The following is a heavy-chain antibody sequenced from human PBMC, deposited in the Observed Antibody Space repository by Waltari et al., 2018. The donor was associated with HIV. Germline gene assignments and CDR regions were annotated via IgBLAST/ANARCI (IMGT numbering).Heavy chain of an antibody. CDR3: ARQRTYAMDV. J-gene: IGHJ6*02. CDR1: GYTFSSNW. CDR2: SFPGDSDT. V-gene: IGHV5-51*01. Sequence: EVQLVQSGAEVKKPGESLKISCKVSGYTFSSNWIGWVCQMPGKGLEWGGISFPGDSDTRYSPSFQGQVTISVDKSISTAYLQWTSLKASDTAKYYCARQRTYAMDVWGQGTTVTVSS.